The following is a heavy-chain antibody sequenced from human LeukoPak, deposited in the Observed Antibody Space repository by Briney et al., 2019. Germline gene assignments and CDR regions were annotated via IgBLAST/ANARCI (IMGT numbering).Heavy chain of an antibody. J-gene: IGHJ4*02. Sequence: GGSLRLSCAASGFSFSYAWMNWVRQAPGKGLEWVGRIKSKTDGGTTDYAAPVKGRFTISRDDSKNTLYLQMNSLKTEDTALYYCTTDYGDYGSRGYWGQGTLVTVSS. D-gene: IGHD4-17*01. V-gene: IGHV3-15*01. CDR2: IKSKTDGGTT. CDR3: TTDYGDYGSRGY. CDR1: GFSFSYAW.